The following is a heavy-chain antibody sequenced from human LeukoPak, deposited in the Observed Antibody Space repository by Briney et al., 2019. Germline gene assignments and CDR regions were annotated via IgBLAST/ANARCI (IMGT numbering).Heavy chain of an antibody. CDR3: ARGLGSYHRWYFDL. J-gene: IGHJ2*01. CDR1: GYTFTSYD. CDR2: MNPNSGNT. D-gene: IGHD1-26*01. Sequence: GASVKVSCKASGYTFTSYDINWVRQATGQGLEWMGWMNPNSGNTGYAQKFQGRVAITRNTSISTAYMELSSLRSEDTAVYYCARGLGSYHRWYFDLWGRGTLSLSPQ. V-gene: IGHV1-8*03.